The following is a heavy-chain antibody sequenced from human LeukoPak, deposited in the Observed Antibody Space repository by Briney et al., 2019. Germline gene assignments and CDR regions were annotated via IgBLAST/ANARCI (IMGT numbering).Heavy chain of an antibody. Sequence: ASVKVSCKASGYTFTSYDINWVRQATGQGLEWMGWMNPNSGNTGYAQKFQGRVTITADKSTSTAYMELSSLRSEDTAVYYCARDRAGTTLIRHHDYYYMDVWGKGTTVTVSS. CDR1: GYTFTSYD. CDR2: MNPNSGNT. V-gene: IGHV1-8*01. J-gene: IGHJ6*03. CDR3: ARDRAGTTLIRHHDYYYMDV. D-gene: IGHD1-1*01.